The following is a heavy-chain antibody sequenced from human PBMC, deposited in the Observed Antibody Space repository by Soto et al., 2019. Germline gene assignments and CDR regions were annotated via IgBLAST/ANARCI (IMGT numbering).Heavy chain of an antibody. V-gene: IGHV3-13*01. CDR3: ASGGLGSSWYEGGSRVDY. Sequence: EVQLVESGGGLVQPGGSLRLSCAASGFTFSSYDMHWVRQVTGKGLEWVSAIGAAGDTYYPDSVKGRFTISRENAKNSSYLQMNSPRAEDTAVDYCASGGLGSSWYEGGSRVDYWGQGTLVTVSS. D-gene: IGHD6-13*01. CDR1: GFTFSSYD. CDR2: IGAAGDT. J-gene: IGHJ4*02.